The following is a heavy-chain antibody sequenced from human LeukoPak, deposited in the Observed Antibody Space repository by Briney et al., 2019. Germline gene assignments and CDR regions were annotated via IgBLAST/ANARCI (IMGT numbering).Heavy chain of an antibody. CDR1: GFTFSSYA. J-gene: IGHJ4*02. CDR2: ISGSGGST. V-gene: IGHV3-23*01. Sequence: GGSPRLSCAASGFTFSSYAMSWVRQAPGKGLEWVSAISGSGGSTYYADSVKGRFTISRDNSKNTLYLQMNSLRAEDTAVYYCAKVTIFGVVIIPLYYFDYWGQGTLVTVSS. CDR3: AKVTIFGVVIIPLYYFDY. D-gene: IGHD3-3*01.